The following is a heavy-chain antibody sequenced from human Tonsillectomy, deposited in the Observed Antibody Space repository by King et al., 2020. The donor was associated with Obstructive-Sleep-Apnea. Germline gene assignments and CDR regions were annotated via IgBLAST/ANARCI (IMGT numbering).Heavy chain of an antibody. J-gene: IGHJ2*01. D-gene: IGHD6-13*01. V-gene: IGHV3-9*01. Sequence: VQLVESGGGLVQPGRYLRLSCAASGFTFDDYAMHWVRQAPGKGLEWVSGISWNSGSIGYADSVKGRFTISRDNAKNSLYLQMNSLRAEDTALYYCAKDIDIAAAGTGYFDLWGRGTLVTVSS. CDR2: ISWNSGSI. CDR1: GFTFDDYA. CDR3: AKDIDIAAAGTGYFDL.